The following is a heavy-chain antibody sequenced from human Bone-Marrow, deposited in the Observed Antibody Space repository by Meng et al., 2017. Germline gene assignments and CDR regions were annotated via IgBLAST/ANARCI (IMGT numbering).Heavy chain of an antibody. Sequence: LKISCVASGFPFNDYAFHWVRQAPGKGLEWVSLISWDGGSSYYGDSVKGRFIMSRDNRKNSVYLQMNSLRTEDTALYYCAKASRSDYDADFDYWGQGTLVTVSS. D-gene: IGHD5-12*01. CDR1: GFPFNDYA. J-gene: IGHJ4*02. V-gene: IGHV3-43D*03. CDR2: ISWDGGSS. CDR3: AKASRSDYDADFDY.